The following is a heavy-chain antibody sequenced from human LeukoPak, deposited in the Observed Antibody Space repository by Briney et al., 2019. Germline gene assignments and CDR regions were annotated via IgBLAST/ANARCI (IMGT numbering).Heavy chain of an antibody. CDR1: GYTFTAYD. V-gene: IGHV1-2*02. D-gene: IGHD3-22*01. J-gene: IGHJ4*02. CDR3: ARSYYDSSGYRRGYDY. Sequence: ASVKVSCTASGYTFTAYDIHWVRQAPGQGLEWMGYISPNSGATKYAQKFQGRVTLTRDTSISTAHMEVIRLTSDDRAVYYCARSYYDSSGYRRGYDYWGQGTLVTVSS. CDR2: ISPNSGAT.